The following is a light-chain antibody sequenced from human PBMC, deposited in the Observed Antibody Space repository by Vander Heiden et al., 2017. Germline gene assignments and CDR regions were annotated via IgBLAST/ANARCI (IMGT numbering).Light chain of an antibody. CDR1: SSNIGNNY. V-gene: IGLV1-51*01. Sequence: QTESTRPPSVAAAPRQKVTISCSGSSSNIGNNYVSWYQQHPGTAPKLLIYDNNKRPSGIPDRFSGSNSGTSATLGITGLQTGDEADYYCGTWDSSLSAVVFGGGTKLTVL. CDR3: GTWDSSLSAVV. J-gene: IGLJ2*01. CDR2: DNN.